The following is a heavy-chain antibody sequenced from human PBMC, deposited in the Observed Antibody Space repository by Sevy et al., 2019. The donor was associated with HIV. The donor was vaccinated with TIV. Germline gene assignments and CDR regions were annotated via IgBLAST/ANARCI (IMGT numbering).Heavy chain of an antibody. J-gene: IGHJ4*02. Sequence: GGSLRLSCATSGFTFNNYNMNWVRQAPGKGLEWVSSVSGSSNYIYYAESVKGRFIISRDKTKNTLYLQMNGLRVDETALYYCARCPPDGSYDYIDYWGQGTLVTVSS. CDR2: VSGSSNYI. D-gene: IGHD3-10*01. CDR1: GFTFNNYN. V-gene: IGHV3-21*06. CDR3: ARCPPDGSYDYIDY.